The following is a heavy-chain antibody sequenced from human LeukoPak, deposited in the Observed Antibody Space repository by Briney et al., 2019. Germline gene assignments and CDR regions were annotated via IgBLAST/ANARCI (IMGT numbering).Heavy chain of an antibody. CDR1: GFTFSSYA. CDR2: ISGSGGST. V-gene: IGHV3-23*01. J-gene: IGHJ4*02. D-gene: IGHD5-18*01. CDR3: AKDLAVDTAMVLFDY. Sequence: GGSLRLSCAASGFTFSSYAMSWVRQAPGKGLEWVSAISGSGGSTYYADSVKGRFTISRGNSKNTLYLQMNSLRAEDTAVYYCAKDLAVDTAMVLFDYWGQGTLVTVSS.